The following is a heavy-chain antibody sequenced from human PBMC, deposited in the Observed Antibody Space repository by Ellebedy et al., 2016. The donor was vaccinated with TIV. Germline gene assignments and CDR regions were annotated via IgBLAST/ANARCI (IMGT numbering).Heavy chain of an antibody. D-gene: IGHD2-15*01. CDR1: GYTFTGYY. V-gene: IGHV1-3*01. CDR2: INAGNGNT. Sequence: ASVKVSCKASGYTFTGYYMHWVRQAPGQGLEWMGWINAGNGNTKYSQKFQGRVTITRDTTASTAYMELSSLRSEDTAVYYCARAFLLVVAATDNWFDPWGQGTLVTVSS. J-gene: IGHJ5*02. CDR3: ARAFLLVVAATDNWFDP.